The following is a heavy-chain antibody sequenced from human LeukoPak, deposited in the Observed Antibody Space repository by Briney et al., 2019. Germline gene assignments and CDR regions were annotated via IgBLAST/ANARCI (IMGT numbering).Heavy chain of an antibody. CDR2: MRYDGSTT. V-gene: IGHV3-30*02. Sequence: PGGSLRLSCAASGFTFSSYAIHWVRQAPGKGLEWVAFMRYDGSTTYYADSVKGRFTISRDNSKNTLYLQMNSLRAEDTAVYYCAKPPGGSGDYFDYWGQGALVTVSS. CDR1: GFTFSSYA. J-gene: IGHJ4*02. CDR3: AKPPGGSGDYFDY. D-gene: IGHD3-10*01.